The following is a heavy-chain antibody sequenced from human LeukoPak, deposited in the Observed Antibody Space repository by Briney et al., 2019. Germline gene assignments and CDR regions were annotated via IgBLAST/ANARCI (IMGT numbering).Heavy chain of an antibody. D-gene: IGHD3/OR15-3a*01. Sequence: GGSLRLSCAASGFTFTSYAMSWVRQAPGKGLEWVSAITGTGGSTYYAASVKGRFTVSRDNSKNTLYLQMSSLSAEDTAMYYCAKVRDTRDWYKDAFDIWGQGTRVPVSS. V-gene: IGHV3-23*01. CDR2: ITGTGGST. J-gene: IGHJ3*02. CDR1: GFTFTSYA. CDR3: AKVRDTRDWYKDAFDI.